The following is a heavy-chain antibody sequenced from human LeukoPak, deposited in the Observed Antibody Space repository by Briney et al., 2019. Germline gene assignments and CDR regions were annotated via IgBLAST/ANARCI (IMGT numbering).Heavy chain of an antibody. V-gene: IGHV4-31*03. CDR1: GGSLSSGGFY. CDR3: TKDLLTTCYNCAFSYYGMDV. Sequence: PSQTLSLTCTVSGGSLSSGGFYWNWIRQLPGKGLEWMGYIYYSGSTHYNPSLKSRLTISVDTSKNQFSLKLSSVTAADTAVYFCTKDLLTTCYNCAFSYYGMDVWGPGTTVTVSS. J-gene: IGHJ6*02. D-gene: IGHD2-2*02. CDR2: IYYSGST.